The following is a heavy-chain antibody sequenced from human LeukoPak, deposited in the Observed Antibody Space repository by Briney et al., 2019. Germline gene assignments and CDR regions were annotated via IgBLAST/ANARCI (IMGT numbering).Heavy chain of an antibody. D-gene: IGHD3-22*01. V-gene: IGHV1-69*04. CDR2: IIPILGIA. Sequence: GASVKVSCKASGGTFSSYAISWVRQAPGQGLEWMGRIIPILGIANSAQKFQGRVTITADKSTSTAYMELSSLRSEDTAVYYCARQWYYYDSSGYYPPGFDYWGQGTLVTVSS. CDR3: ARQWYYYDSSGYYPPGFDY. J-gene: IGHJ4*02. CDR1: GGTFSSYA.